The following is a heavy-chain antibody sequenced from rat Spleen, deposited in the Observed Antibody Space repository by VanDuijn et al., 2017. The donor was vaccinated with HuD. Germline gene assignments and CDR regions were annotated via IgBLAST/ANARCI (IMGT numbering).Heavy chain of an antibody. V-gene: IGHV5-25*01. CDR3: ARYAPSLYWYFDF. D-gene: IGHD3-1*01. J-gene: IGHJ1*01. Sequence: EVQLVESGGGLVQPGRSLKLSCAASGFTFSNYDMAWVRQAPTKGLEWVASISTSGGSTYYRDSVKGRFTVSRDNAKSTLYLQMDSLRSEDTATYYCARYAPSLYWYFDFWGPGTMVTVSS. CDR2: ISTSGGST. CDR1: GFTFSNYD.